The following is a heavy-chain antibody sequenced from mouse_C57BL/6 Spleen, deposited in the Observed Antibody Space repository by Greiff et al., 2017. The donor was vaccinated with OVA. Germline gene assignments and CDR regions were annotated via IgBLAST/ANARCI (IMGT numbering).Heavy chain of an antibody. CDR1: GYTFTSYW. CDR3: ARGYYGNSPYAMDY. D-gene: IGHD2-1*01. CDR2: IYPSDSDT. V-gene: IGHV1-74*01. J-gene: IGHJ4*01. Sequence: VQLQQPGAELVKPGASVKVSCKASGYTFTSYWMHWVKQRPGQGLEWIGRIYPSDSDTNYNQKFKGKATLTVDKSSSTAYMQLSSLTSEDSAVYYCARGYYGNSPYAMDYWGQGTSVTVSS.